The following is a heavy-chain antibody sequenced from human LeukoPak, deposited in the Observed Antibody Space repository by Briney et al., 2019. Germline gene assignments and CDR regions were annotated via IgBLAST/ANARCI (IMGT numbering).Heavy chain of an antibody. CDR2: ISGSGSYI. CDR3: ARGIVGATTSFDY. Sequence: PGGSLRLTCAASGITFSAYTMNWVRQAPGKGLEWVSSISGSGSYIFYADSVKGRFTISRDNAKNSLYLQMNSLRAGDTALYYCARGIVGATTSFDYWGQGTLVTVSS. D-gene: IGHD1-26*01. CDR1: GITFSAYT. V-gene: IGHV3-21*01. J-gene: IGHJ4*02.